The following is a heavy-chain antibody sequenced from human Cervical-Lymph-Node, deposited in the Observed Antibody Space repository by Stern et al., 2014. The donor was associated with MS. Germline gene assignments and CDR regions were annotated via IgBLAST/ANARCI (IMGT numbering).Heavy chain of an antibody. Sequence: QVQLMQSGAEVKKPGSSVKVSCKASGGTFSSYAISWVRQAPGQGLEWMGGILPIFGTANYAQKFQGSVTITEDESTSNAYMQLSSLESEARALYACARGGRGELPDPWGQGTLVTVSS. CDR3: ARGGRGELPDP. V-gene: IGHV1-69*01. CDR1: GGTFSSYA. D-gene: IGHD1-26*01. CDR2: ILPIFGTA. J-gene: IGHJ5*02.